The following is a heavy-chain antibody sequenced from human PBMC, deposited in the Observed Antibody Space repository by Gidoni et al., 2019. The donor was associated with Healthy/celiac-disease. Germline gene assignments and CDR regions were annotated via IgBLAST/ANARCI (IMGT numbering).Heavy chain of an antibody. J-gene: IGHJ2*01. D-gene: IGHD3-22*01. CDR2: INPNSGGT. CDR3: ARDAEAGDSSGYRNWYFDL. V-gene: IGHV1-2*02. CDR1: GYTFTGYY. Sequence: QVQLVQSGAEVKKPGASVKVPCKASGYTFTGYYMNWVRQAPGQGLEWMGWINPNSGGTNYAQKFQGRVTMTRDTSISTAYMELSRLRSDDTAVYYCARDAEAGDSSGYRNWYFDLWGRGTLVTVSS.